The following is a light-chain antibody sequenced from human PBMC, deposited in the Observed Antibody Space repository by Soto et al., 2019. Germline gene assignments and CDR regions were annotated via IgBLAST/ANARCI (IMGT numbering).Light chain of an antibody. CDR3: QQYNSFAPYS. CDR1: QSISFW. CDR2: DAS. J-gene: IGKJ2*03. V-gene: IGKV1-5*01. Sequence: DIQMTQSPSTLSASVGDRVTITCRSSQSISFWLAWYQQKPGQAPKLLIYDASTLYSGVPSRFSGSRSGTEFTLTISSLQPDDFESYYCQQYNSFAPYSFGQGTKLEI.